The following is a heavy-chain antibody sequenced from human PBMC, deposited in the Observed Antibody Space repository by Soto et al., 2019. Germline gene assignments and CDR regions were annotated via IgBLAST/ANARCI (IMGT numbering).Heavy chain of an antibody. CDR1: GYSFTSYW. J-gene: IGHJ6*02. V-gene: IGHV5-10-1*04. Sequence: PGESLKISCKGSGYSFTSYWISWVRQMPGKGLEWMGRIDPSDSYTNYSPSFQGQVTISADKSISTAYLQWGSLKASDTAMYYCAGGGVRGVITRTRDYYGMDVWGQGTTVTVSS. CDR2: IDPSDSYT. CDR3: AGGGVRGVITRTRDYYGMDV. D-gene: IGHD3-10*01.